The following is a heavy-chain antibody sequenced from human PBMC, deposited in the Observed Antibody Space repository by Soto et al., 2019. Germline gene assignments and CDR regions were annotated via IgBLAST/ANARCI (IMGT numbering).Heavy chain of an antibody. Sequence: SETLSLTCTVSGGSISSGGYYWSWIRQHPGKGLEWIGYIYYSGSTYYNPSLKSRVTISVDTSKNQFSLKLSSVTAADTAVYYCARQLLELRRERLNWFDPWGQGTLVTVSS. D-gene: IGHD1-7*01. CDR3: ARQLLELRRERLNWFDP. CDR1: GGSISSGGYY. V-gene: IGHV4-31*03. CDR2: IYYSGST. J-gene: IGHJ5*02.